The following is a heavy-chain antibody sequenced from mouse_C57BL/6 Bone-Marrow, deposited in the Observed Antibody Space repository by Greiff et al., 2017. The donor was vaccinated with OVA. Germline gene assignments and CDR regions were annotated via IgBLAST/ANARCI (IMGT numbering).Heavy chain of an antibody. D-gene: IGHD2-4*01. CDR3: ARDDYDGGSMDY. J-gene: IGHJ4*01. CDR1: GFTFSDFY. CDR2: SRNKANDYTT. Sequence: EVMLVESGGGLVQSGRSLRLSCATSGFTFSDFYMEWVRQAPGKGLEWIAASRNKANDYTTEYSASVKGRFIVSRDTSQSILYLQMNALRAEDTAIYYCARDDYDGGSMDYWGQGTSVTVSS. V-gene: IGHV7-1*01.